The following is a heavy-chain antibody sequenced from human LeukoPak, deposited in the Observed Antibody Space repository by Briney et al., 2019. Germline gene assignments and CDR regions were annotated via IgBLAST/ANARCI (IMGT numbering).Heavy chain of an antibody. CDR3: ARRGFGYILDY. CDR1: GGSISSDTNY. J-gene: IGHJ4*02. V-gene: IGHV4-39*01. Sequence: PSETLSLTCTVSGGSISSDTNYWGWIRQPPGKGLEWIGSIHYSGTPYYSPSLKSRITISVDTSKNQFSLKLNSVTAADAAVYYCARRGFGYILDYWGQGTLVTVSS. CDR2: IHYSGTP. D-gene: IGHD1-1*01.